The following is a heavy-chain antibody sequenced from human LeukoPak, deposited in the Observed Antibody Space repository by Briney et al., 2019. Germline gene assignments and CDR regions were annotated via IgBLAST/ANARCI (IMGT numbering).Heavy chain of an antibody. CDR3: ASEWELLFDP. V-gene: IGHV1-69*13. J-gene: IGHJ5*02. CDR2: IIPIFGTA. CDR1: GGTFSSYA. D-gene: IGHD1-26*01. Sequence: ASVKVSCKASGGTFSSYAISWVRQAPGQGLEWMGGIIPIFGTANCAQKFQGRVTITADESTSTAYMELSSLRSEDTAVYYCASEWELLFDPWGQGTLVTVSS.